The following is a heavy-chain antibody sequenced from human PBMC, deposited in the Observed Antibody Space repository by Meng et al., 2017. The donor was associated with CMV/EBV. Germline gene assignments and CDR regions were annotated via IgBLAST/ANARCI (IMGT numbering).Heavy chain of an antibody. D-gene: IGHD2-2*01. Sequence: GESLKISCAASGFTFSSYWMSWVRQAPGKGLEWVANIKQDGSEKYYVDSVKGRFTISRDNAKNSLYLQMNSLRAEDTAVYYCARGDVPAPPFPYYYGMDVWGQGTLVTVSS. CDR2: IKQDGSEK. V-gene: IGHV3-7*01. CDR3: ARGDVPAPPFPYYYGMDV. J-gene: IGHJ6*02. CDR1: GFTFSSYW.